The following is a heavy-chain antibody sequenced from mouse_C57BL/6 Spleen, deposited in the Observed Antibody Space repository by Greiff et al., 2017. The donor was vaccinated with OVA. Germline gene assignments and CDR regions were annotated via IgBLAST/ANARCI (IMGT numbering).Heavy chain of an antibody. Sequence: QVQLQQPGAELVMPGASVKLSCKASGYTFTSYWMHWVKQRPGQGLEWIGEIDHSDSYTNYNQKFKGKSTLTVDKSSSTAYMQLSSLTSEDSAVYYCARYYGSSYYAMDYWGQGTSVTVSS. CDR2: IDHSDSYT. CDR3: ARYYGSSYYAMDY. D-gene: IGHD1-1*01. V-gene: IGHV1-69*01. J-gene: IGHJ4*01. CDR1: GYTFTSYW.